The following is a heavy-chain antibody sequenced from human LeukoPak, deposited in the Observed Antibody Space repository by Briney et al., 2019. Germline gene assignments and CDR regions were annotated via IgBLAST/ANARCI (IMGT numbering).Heavy chain of an antibody. CDR3: AIVGSLTGRWFDP. D-gene: IGHD6-6*01. J-gene: IGHJ5*02. Sequence: GGSLRLSCAASGFTFSSYAMHWVRQAPGKGLEWVAVISYDGSNKYYADSVKGRFTISRDNSKNTLYLQMNSLRAEDTAVYYCAIVGSLTGRWFDPWGQGTLVTVSS. CDR1: GFTFSSYA. V-gene: IGHV3-30*04. CDR2: ISYDGSNK.